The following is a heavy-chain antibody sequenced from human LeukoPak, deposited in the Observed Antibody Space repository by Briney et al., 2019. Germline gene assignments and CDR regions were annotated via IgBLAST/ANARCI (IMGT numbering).Heavy chain of an antibody. J-gene: IGHJ4*02. CDR3: AKRDAYDSSGFSPLFDY. D-gene: IGHD3-22*01. CDR2: INGNGDSS. V-gene: IGHV3-23*01. CDR1: GFTFSGFE. Sequence: GGSLRLSCAASGFTFSGFEMNWVRQAPGKGLEWVSGINGNGDSSYYADSVKGRFTISRDNSKSALYLQLNSLRAEDTAVYYCAKRDAYDSSGFSPLFDYWGQGALVTVSS.